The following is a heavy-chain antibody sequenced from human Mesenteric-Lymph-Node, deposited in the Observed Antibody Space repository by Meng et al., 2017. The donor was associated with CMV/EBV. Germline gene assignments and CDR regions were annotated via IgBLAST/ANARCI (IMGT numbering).Heavy chain of an antibody. D-gene: IGHD1-7*01. CDR3: ARVTGSTGGFDY. CDR2: ISSSGSTI. V-gene: IGHV3-11*01. J-gene: IGHJ4*02. Sequence: GESLKISCEASRLTFSNYYMSWIRQAPGKGLEWVSYISSSGSTIYYADSVKGRFTISRDNAKNSLYLQINSLRADDTAVYYCARVTGSTGGFDYWGQGTLVTVSS. CDR1: RLTFSNYY.